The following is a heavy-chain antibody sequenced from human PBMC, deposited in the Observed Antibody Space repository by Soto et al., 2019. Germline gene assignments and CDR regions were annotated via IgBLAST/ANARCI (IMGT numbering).Heavy chain of an antibody. D-gene: IGHD2-2*01. J-gene: IGHJ6*03. Sequence: QVQLVESGGGLVKPGGSLRLSCAASGFTFSDYYMSWIRQAPGKGLEWVSYISSSGSTIYYADSVKGRFTISRDNAKKSLYLQMNSLRAEDTAVYYCARRICSSTSCYVGPYYYYYYMDVWGKGTTVTVSS. CDR2: ISSSGSTI. CDR1: GFTFSDYY. CDR3: ARRICSSTSCYVGPYYYYYYMDV. V-gene: IGHV3-11*01.